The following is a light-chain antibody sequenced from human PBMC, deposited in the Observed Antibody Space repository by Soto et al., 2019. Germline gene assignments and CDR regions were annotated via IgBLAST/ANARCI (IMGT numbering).Light chain of an antibody. J-gene: IGLJ3*02. CDR3: SSYTGSASWV. CDR1: SSDVGGYNY. Sequence: QSVLTQPASVSGSPGQSITISCTGTSSDVGGYNYVSWYQQHPGKAPKLMIYEVNNRPSGVSNRFAGSKSGNTASLSISGLQAEDEADYYCSSYTGSASWVFGGGTKLTGL. CDR2: EVN. V-gene: IGLV2-14*01.